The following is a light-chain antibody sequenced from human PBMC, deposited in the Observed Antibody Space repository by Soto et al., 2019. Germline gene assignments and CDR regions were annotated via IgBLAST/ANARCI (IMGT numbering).Light chain of an antibody. V-gene: IGKV3-20*01. CDR2: GAS. CDR3: QQYGSSPLMYT. Sequence: ENVLTQSPGTLSLSPGERATLSCRASQSVSSTYLAWYQHKPGQAPRLLIYGASSRAIGIPDRFSDSGSGTDFTLTISRLEPEDFAVYYCQQYGSSPLMYTFGQGTKLEIK. CDR1: QSVSSTY. J-gene: IGKJ2*01.